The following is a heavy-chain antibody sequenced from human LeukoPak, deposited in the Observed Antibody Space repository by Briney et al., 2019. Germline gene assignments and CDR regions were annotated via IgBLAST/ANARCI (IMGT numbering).Heavy chain of an antibody. CDR3: AREEAELYYYDSSGYYGAFDY. D-gene: IGHD3-22*01. CDR1: GGSISSSSHF. V-gene: IGHV4-39*07. Sequence: SETLSLTCSVSGGSISSSSHFWGWIRQPPGKGLEWIGSLYYSGSTYFNPSLKSRVTMSIDTSKNQFSLKLSSVTAADTAVYYCAREEAELYYYDSSGYYGAFDYWGQGTLVTVSS. J-gene: IGHJ4*02. CDR2: LYYSGST.